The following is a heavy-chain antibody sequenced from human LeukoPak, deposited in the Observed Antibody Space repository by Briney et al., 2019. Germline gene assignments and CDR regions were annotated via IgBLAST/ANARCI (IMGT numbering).Heavy chain of an antibody. CDR2: KYYSGSA. CDR3: ATPYCSSLSCLDVFNM. CDR1: GVSVSDGRYY. V-gene: IGHV4-31*03. J-gene: IGHJ3*02. D-gene: IGHD2-2*01. Sequence: SETLSLTCNVSGVSVSDGRYYWTWIRHHPARGLEWIGYKYYSGSAKYNPSLKSRLTISIDTPKNQFSLQLSSVTAADTATYYGATPYCSSLSCLDVFNMWGQGTRVTVSS.